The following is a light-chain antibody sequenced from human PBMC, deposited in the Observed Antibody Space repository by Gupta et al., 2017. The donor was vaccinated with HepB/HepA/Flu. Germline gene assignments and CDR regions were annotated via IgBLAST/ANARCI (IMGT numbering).Light chain of an antibody. Sequence: DIQMTQSPSSLSASVGDRVTITCRASQSISSYLNWYQQKPGKAPKLLIYAASSLQSGVPSRFSGSGYGTDLTLTISSRQPEDFATYYCQQSDSTPAITFGQGTRLEIK. V-gene: IGKV1-39*01. J-gene: IGKJ5*01. CDR2: AAS. CDR1: QSISSY. CDR3: QQSDSTPAIT.